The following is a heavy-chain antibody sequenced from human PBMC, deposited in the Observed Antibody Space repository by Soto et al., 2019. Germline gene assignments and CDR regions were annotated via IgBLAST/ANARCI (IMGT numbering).Heavy chain of an antibody. CDR2: ISIDGST. J-gene: IGHJ5*02. V-gene: IGHV3-30*12. Sequence: GGSLRLSCAASGFTFSSYVMHWVRQAPGKGLEWVSVISIDGSTYYAESVKGRFIISRDNSKNTFYLQMNSLRAEDTAVYYCASHDWFDPWGQGTLVTVSS. CDR3: ASHDWFDP. CDR1: GFTFSSYV.